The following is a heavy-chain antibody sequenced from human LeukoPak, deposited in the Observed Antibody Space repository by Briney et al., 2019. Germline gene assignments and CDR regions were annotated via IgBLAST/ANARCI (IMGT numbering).Heavy chain of an antibody. V-gene: IGHV4-39*01. CDR3: ARLAYSSGWIDY. Sequence: SETLSLTCTVSGGSISSSSYYWGWIRQPPGKGLEWIGSIYYSGSTYYNPSLKSRVTISVDTSKNQFSLKLSSVTAADTAVYYCARLAYSSGWIDYWGQGTLDTVSS. CDR2: IYYSGST. J-gene: IGHJ4*02. D-gene: IGHD6-19*01. CDR1: GGSISSSSYY.